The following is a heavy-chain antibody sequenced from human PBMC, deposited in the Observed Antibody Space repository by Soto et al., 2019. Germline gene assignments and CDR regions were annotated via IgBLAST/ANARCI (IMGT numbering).Heavy chain of an antibody. CDR2: MNPNGGNT. Sequence: ASVKVSCKASGYTFTSYDINWVRQATGQGLEWMGWMNPNGGNTGYAQKFQGRVTMTRNTSTSTAYMELSSLRSEDTAVYYCARVIRGYSYGHGWFDPWGQGTLVTVSS. J-gene: IGHJ5*02. CDR3: ARVIRGYSYGHGWFDP. D-gene: IGHD5-18*01. V-gene: IGHV1-8*01. CDR1: GYTFTSYD.